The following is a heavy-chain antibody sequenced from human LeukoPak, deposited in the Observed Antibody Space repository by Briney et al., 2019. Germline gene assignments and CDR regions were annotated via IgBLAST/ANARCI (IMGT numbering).Heavy chain of an antibody. CDR2: IYTSGST. V-gene: IGHV4-61*02. Sequence: SQILSLTCTVSGGSISSGSYYWSWIRQPAGKGLEWIGRIYTSGSTNYNPSLKSRVTISVDTSKNQFSLKLSSVTAADTAVYYCARGDFEDYYYYMDVWGKGTTVTVSS. D-gene: IGHD2-21*02. CDR1: GGSISSGSYY. CDR3: ARGDFEDYYYYMDV. J-gene: IGHJ6*03.